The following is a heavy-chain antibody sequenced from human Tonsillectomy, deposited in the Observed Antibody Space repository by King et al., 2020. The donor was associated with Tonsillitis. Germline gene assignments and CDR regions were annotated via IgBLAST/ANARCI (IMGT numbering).Heavy chain of an antibody. J-gene: IGHJ1*01. Sequence: VQLQQWGAGLLKPSEPLSLTCAVYGGSFSGYYWSWIRQPPGKGLEWIGEINHSGSTNYNPSLKSRVTISVDTSKNQFSLKLSSVTAADTAVYYCARSGENYDFWSGYHWGQGTLVTVSS. CDR2: INHSGST. D-gene: IGHD3-3*01. CDR1: GGSFSGYY. CDR3: ARSGENYDFWSGYH. V-gene: IGHV4-34*01.